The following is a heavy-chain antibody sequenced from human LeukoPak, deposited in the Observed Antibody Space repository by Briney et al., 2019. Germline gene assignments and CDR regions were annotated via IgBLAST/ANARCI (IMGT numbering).Heavy chain of an antibody. CDR3: ARGPGSSWYLRDY. CDR2: IYHSASS. Sequence: MPSETLSLTWTVLGGSVTSYCWRWIRQPPGKGLELVGYIYHSASSNYNPSLNSRVTISVDTSKTQFSLKLSSVTPADTPVYYCARGPGSSWYLRDYWGQETLVTVSS. J-gene: IGHJ4*02. D-gene: IGHD6-13*01. V-gene: IGHV4-59*02. CDR1: GGSVTSYC.